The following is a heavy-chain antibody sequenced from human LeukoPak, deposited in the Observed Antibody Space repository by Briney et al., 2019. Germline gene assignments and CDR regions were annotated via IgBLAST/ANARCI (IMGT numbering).Heavy chain of an antibody. Sequence: PSETLSLTCAVYGGSFSGYYWSWIRQPPGKGLEWIGEINHSGSTNYNPSLKSRVTISVDTSKNQFSLKLSSVTAADTAVYYCASTGYSSSPKAFQYWGQGTLVTVSS. V-gene: IGHV4-34*01. D-gene: IGHD6-13*01. CDR3: ASTGYSSSPKAFQY. J-gene: IGHJ1*01. CDR1: GGSFSGYY. CDR2: INHSGST.